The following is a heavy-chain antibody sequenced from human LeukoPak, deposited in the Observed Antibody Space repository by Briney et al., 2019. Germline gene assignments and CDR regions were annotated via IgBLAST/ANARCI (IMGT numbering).Heavy chain of an antibody. D-gene: IGHD5-18*01. Sequence: PGGSLRLSCAASGFTFSSYSMNWVRQAPGKGLGWVSSISSSSSYIYYTHSVKGRFTISRDNAKNSLYLQMNSLRAEGTAVYYCAREWIQLWSRSDAFDIWGQGTMVTVSS. CDR3: AREWIQLWSRSDAFDI. V-gene: IGHV3-21*01. CDR1: GFTFSSYS. J-gene: IGHJ3*02. CDR2: ISSSSSYI.